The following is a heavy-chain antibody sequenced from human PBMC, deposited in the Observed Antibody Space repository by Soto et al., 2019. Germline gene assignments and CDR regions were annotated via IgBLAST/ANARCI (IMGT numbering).Heavy chain of an antibody. V-gene: IGHV4-59*08. CDR1: GGSSSGYY. D-gene: IGHD3-22*01. CDR3: AGTLLDYYDSSGYWSTIGY. CDR2: IYYSGST. J-gene: IGHJ4*02. Sequence: SETQSLTCTVSGGSSSGYYWSWIRQPPGKGPEWIGYIYYSGSTNYNPSLKSRVTISVDTSKNQFSLKLSSVTAADTAVYYCAGTLLDYYDSSGYWSTIGYWGQGTLVTVSS.